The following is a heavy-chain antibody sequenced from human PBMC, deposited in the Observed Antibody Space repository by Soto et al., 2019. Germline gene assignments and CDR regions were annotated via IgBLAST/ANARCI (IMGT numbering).Heavy chain of an antibody. CDR1: GYTLTELS. J-gene: IGHJ3*02. CDR3: ATPIAALLAFDI. D-gene: IGHD6-6*01. Sequence: ASVMVSYRVSGYTLTELSMHWVRQAPGKGLEWMGGFDPEDGETIYAQKFQGRVTMTEDTSTDTAYMKLSSLRSEDTAVYYCATPIAALLAFDIWGQGTMVTVSS. CDR2: FDPEDGET. V-gene: IGHV1-24*01.